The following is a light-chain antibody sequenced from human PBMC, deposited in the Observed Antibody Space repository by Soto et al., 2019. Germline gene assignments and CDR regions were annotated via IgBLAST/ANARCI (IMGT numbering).Light chain of an antibody. CDR1: SSDVGTYNL. CDR2: EGS. J-gene: IGLJ2*01. V-gene: IGLV2-23*03. Sequence: QPVLTQPASVSGSPGQSITISCTGTSSDVGTYNLVSWYQEHPGKAPKLIIYEGSKRPSGVSNRFSGSKSGNTASLTISGLQAEDEADYYCCSYAGSTTFKVFGGGTQLTVL. CDR3: CSYAGSTTFKV.